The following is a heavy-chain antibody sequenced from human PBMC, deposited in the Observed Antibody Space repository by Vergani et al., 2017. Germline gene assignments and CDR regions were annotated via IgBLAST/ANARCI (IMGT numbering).Heavy chain of an antibody. CDR2: IYSDGST. CDR3: ARDSGVVPAAIGAFDV. V-gene: IGHV3-53*02. CDR1: GFTVSTNY. D-gene: IGHD2-2*01. J-gene: IGHJ3*01. Sequence: EVQLVETGGGLIQPGGSLRLSCAASGFTVSTNYMTWVRQAPGKGLERVSIIYSDGSTYYADSVKGRFTISRDNYKNTLYLQMNSLRAEDTAVYYCARDSGVVPAAIGAFDVWGQGTMVTVSS.